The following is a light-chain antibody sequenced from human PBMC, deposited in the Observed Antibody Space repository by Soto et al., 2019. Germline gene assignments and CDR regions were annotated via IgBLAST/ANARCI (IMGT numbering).Light chain of an antibody. CDR2: AAS. CDR1: QSISSY. CDR3: QQSYSTPQT. Sequence: DIQMTQSPSSLSASVGHRVTITCRASQSISSYLNWYQQKPGKAPKLLIYAASSLQSGVPSRFSGSGSGTDFTLTISSLQPEDFATYYCQQSYSTPQTFGQGTKVEI. V-gene: IGKV1-39*01. J-gene: IGKJ1*01.